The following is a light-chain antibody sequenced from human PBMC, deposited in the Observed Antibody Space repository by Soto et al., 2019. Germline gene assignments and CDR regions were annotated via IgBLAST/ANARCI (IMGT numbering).Light chain of an antibody. Sequence: EIVLTQSPATLSFSPGERATLSCRASQGVSSYLAWYQQKPGQAPRLLIYDASNRATGIPARFSGSGPGTDFTLTISSLEPEDFATYYCQQANSFPITFGQGTRLEIK. CDR2: DAS. CDR1: QGVSSY. CDR3: QQANSFPIT. V-gene: IGKV3D-11*01. J-gene: IGKJ5*01.